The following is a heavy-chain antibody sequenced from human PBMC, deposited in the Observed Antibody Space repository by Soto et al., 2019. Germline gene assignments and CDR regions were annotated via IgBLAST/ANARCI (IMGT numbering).Heavy chain of an antibody. CDR2: IYYSGST. V-gene: IGHV4-39*01. J-gene: IGHJ4*02. D-gene: IGHD2-21*02. CDR1: GGSINSRSYY. Sequence: SETLSLTCTVSGGSINSRSYYWGWIRQSPGKGLEWIGSIYYSGSTYYNPSLKSRVAMSVDTSKNQFSLKLRSVSAADTAVYYCERQRNSVATQAYFDDWGQGSLVTVSS. CDR3: ERQRNSVATQAYFDD.